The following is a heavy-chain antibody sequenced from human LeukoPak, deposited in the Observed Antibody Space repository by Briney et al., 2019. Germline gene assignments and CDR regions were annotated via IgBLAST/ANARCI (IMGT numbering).Heavy chain of an antibody. V-gene: IGHV4-39*07. J-gene: IGHJ4*02. CDR3: ARAPNQPSSGYYSFDY. CDR2: IYHSGTT. CDR1: GGSISSSSYY. Sequence: SETLSLTCTVSGGSISSSSYYWGWIRQPPGKGLEWIGEIYHSGTTNYNPSVKSRVTISVDKSKNQFSLKLNSVTAADTAVYYCARAPNQPSSGYYSFDYWGQGTLVTVSS. D-gene: IGHD3-22*01.